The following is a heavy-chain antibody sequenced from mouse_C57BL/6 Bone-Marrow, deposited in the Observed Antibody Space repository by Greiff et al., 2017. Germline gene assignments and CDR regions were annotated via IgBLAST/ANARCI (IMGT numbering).Heavy chain of an antibody. V-gene: IGHV5-4*01. D-gene: IGHD1-1*01. Sequence: EVQLVESGGGLVKPGGSLKLSCAASGFTFRSYAMSWVRQTPEKRLEWVATISDGGSSTYYPDNVQGRFTISRDNAKNNLYLQMSHLKSEDTAMYYCARALWHWYFDVWGTGTTVTVSS. J-gene: IGHJ1*03. CDR2: ISDGGSST. CDR3: ARALWHWYFDV. CDR1: GFTFRSYA.